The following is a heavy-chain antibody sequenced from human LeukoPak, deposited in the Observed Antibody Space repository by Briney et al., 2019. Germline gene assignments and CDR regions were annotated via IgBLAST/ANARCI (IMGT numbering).Heavy chain of an antibody. D-gene: IGHD6-19*01. CDR2: IIPIFGTA. CDR3: ARGTYSSGWSYDAFDI. J-gene: IGHJ3*02. V-gene: IGHV1-69*13. Sequence: GASVKVSCKASGGTFSSYAISWVRQAPGQGLEWMGGIIPIFGTANYAQKFQGRVTITADESTSTAYMELSSQRSEDTAVYYCARGTYSSGWSYDAFDIWGQGTMVTVSS. CDR1: GGTFSSYA.